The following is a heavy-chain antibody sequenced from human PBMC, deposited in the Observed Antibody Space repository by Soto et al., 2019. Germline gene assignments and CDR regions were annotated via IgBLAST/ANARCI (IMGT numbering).Heavy chain of an antibody. Sequence: QVKLVESGGGVVQPGRSLRLSCAASGFTFSSYGMHWVRQAPGKGLEWVAVISYDGSNKYYADSVKGRFTISRDNSKNTLYLQMNSLRAEDTAVYYCAKDQLRGVRGVITYYYGMDVWGQGTTVTVSS. V-gene: IGHV3-30*18. CDR1: GFTFSSYG. J-gene: IGHJ6*02. CDR3: AKDQLRGVRGVITYYYGMDV. D-gene: IGHD3-10*01. CDR2: ISYDGSNK.